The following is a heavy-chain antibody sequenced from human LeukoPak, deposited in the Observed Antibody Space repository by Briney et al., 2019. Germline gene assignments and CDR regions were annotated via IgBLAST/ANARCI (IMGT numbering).Heavy chain of an antibody. CDR1: GFTFSSYE. CDR3: ARAGENILTAWGAFDI. V-gene: IGHV3-48*03. D-gene: IGHD3-9*01. CDR2: ISSSGSTI. J-gene: IGHJ3*02. Sequence: GGSLRLSCAASGFTFSSYEMNWVRQAPGKGLEWVSYISSSGSTIYYADSVKGRFTISRDNAKNSLYLQMNSLRAEDTAVYYCARAGENILTAWGAFDIWGQGTMVTVSS.